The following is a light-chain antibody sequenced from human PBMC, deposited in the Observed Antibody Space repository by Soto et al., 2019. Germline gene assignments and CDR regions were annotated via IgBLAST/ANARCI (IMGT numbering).Light chain of an antibody. CDR1: GSDVGDSSH. Sequence: QSVLTQPRSVSGSPGQSVTISCTATGSDVGDSSHVSWYQLHPGKAPKLMIYEVSNRPSGVSNRFSGSKSGYTASLTISELQAEDEADYYCTSFTSSSTWVFGGGTKLTVL. V-gene: IGLV2-14*01. CDR3: TSFTSSSTWV. J-gene: IGLJ3*02. CDR2: EVS.